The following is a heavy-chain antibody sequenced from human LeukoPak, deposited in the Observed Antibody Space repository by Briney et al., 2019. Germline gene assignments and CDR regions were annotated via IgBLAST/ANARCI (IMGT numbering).Heavy chain of an antibody. Sequence: GGSLRLSCAASGFTFSSYAMSWVRQAPGKGLEWVSAISGSGGSTYYADSVKGRFTISRDNSKNTLYLQMNSLRAEDTAVYYCAKDPGLTGDLSSLDYWGQGTLVTVSS. J-gene: IGHJ4*02. CDR3: AKDPGLTGDLSSLDY. CDR1: GFTFSSYA. V-gene: IGHV3-23*01. CDR2: ISGSGGST. D-gene: IGHD7-27*01.